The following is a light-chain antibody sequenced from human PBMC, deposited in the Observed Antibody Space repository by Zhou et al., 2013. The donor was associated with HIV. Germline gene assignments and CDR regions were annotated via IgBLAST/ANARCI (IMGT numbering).Light chain of an antibody. J-gene: IGKJ5*01. CDR1: QDIIHY. CDR3: QQHHFYPVT. CDR2: KTS. Sequence: DIQMTQSPSSLSASVGDRVTITCRASQDIIHYVAWFQQKPGKAPKLLISKTSNLESGVPSRFSGSGSGTEFTLTITSLQPDDFGTFFCQQHHFYPVTFGPGTRLQI. V-gene: IGKV1-16*01.